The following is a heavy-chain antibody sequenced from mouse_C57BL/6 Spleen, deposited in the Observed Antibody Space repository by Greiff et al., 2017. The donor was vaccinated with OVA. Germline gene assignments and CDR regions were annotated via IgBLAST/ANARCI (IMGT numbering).Heavy chain of an antibody. V-gene: IGHV3-6*01. J-gene: IGHJ3*01. CDR2: ISYDGSN. D-gene: IGHD1-1*01. CDR1: GYSITSGYY. CDR3: AREGYGSSPWFAY. Sequence: EVQLVESGPGLVKPSQSLSLTCSVTGYSITSGYYWHWIRQFPGNKLEWMGYISYDGSNNYNPSLKNRISITRDTSKNQFFLKLNSVTTEDTATYYCAREGYGSSPWFAYWGQGTLVTVSA.